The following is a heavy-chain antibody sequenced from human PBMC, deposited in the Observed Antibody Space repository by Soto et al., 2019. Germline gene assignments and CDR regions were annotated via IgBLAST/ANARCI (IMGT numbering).Heavy chain of an antibody. V-gene: IGHV3-33*01. D-gene: IGHD3-10*01. Sequence: QVQLVESGGGVVQPGRSLRLSCAASGFTFSSYGMHWVRQAPGKGLEWVAVIWYDGSNKYYADSVKGRFTISRDNSKNPLYLQMNSLRAEDTAVYYCARESGAWYFDLWGCGTLVTVSS. CDR3: ARESGAWYFDL. CDR1: GFTFSSYG. J-gene: IGHJ2*01. CDR2: IWYDGSNK.